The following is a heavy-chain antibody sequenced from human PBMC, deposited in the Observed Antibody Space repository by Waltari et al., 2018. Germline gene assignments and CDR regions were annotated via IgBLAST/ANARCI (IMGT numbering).Heavy chain of an antibody. Sequence: QVQLVESGGGVVQPGKSLRLSCTASGFSLSEFPMHGARQPAGKGLEWVAVISIDGSNRNYADSVKGRFTISRDISQNTLYLQMNTLGREDTAVYYCGRDGLGYKDNWYSFVNFWVQGTLVTVSS. D-gene: IGHD2-21*02. CDR3: GRDGLGYKDNWYSFVNF. CDR2: ISIDGSNR. V-gene: IGHV3-30-3*01. J-gene: IGHJ4*02. CDR1: GFSLSEFP.